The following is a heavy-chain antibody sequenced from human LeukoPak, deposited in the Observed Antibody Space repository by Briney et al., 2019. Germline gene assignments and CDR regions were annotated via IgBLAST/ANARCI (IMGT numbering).Heavy chain of an antibody. D-gene: IGHD5-12*01. CDR3: ARAPRGYSGYEPGDY. J-gene: IGHJ4*02. V-gene: IGHV3-7*01. CDR1: GFTFSSYW. Sequence: GGSLRLSCAASGFTFSSYWMSWVRQAPGKGLEWVANIKQDGSEKYYVDSVKGRFTISRDNSKNTLYLQMGSLRAEDMAVYYCARAPRGYSGYEPGDYWGQGTLVTVSS. CDR2: IKQDGSEK.